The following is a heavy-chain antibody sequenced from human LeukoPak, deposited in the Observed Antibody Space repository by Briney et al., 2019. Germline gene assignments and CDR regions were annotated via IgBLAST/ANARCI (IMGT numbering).Heavy chain of an antibody. V-gene: IGHV3-23*01. J-gene: IGHJ2*01. CDR3: ARVGDHYHWNLDL. CDR2: ISSSGATT. D-gene: IGHD3-10*01. CDR1: EFTFSSYS. Sequence: PGGSLRLSCVASEFTFSSYSMTWVRQGPERGLEWVSAISSSGATTYYADSVKGRFTISRDTSKNTVSLQMNSLRAEDTAVYFCARVGDHYHWNLDLWGRGTLVTVSS.